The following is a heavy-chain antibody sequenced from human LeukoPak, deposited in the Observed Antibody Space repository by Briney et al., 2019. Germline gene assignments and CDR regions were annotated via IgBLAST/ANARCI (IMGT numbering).Heavy chain of an antibody. Sequence: GGSLRLSCAASGFIFSNYAMYWVRQAPGKGLEWVAVMSYDGNNKYYGDSVKGRFTISRDNFKDTLHLQMNSLRAEDTAVYYCATDRFGKLFGPFDYWGQGTLVTVSS. CDR3: ATDRFGKLFGPFDY. D-gene: IGHD3-10*01. CDR1: GFIFSNYA. J-gene: IGHJ4*02. V-gene: IGHV3-30-3*01. CDR2: MSYDGNNK.